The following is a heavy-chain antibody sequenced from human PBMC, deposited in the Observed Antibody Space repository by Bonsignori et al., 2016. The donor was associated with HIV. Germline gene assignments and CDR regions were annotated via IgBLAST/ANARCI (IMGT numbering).Heavy chain of an antibody. CDR3: ARGRNITIVRGLPKRRNWFDP. V-gene: IGHV4-34*01. D-gene: IGHD3-10*01. CDR1: GGSFSGFF. Sequence: QVQLQQWGAGLLKPSGTLSLTCAVSGGSFSGFFWSWIRQPPGKELEWIGEINHSGSINYNPSLKSRVTISVDTSQNDFSLNLTSVTTADTAVYYCARGRNITIVRGLPKRRNWFDPWGRRTVVTV. CDR2: INHSGSI. J-gene: IGHJ5*01.